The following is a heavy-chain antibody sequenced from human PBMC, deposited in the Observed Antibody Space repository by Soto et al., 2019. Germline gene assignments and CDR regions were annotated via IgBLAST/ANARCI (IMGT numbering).Heavy chain of an antibody. V-gene: IGHV1-69*02. CDR2: IIPILGIA. J-gene: IGHJ1*01. CDR3: PSLSGSYEVYFQH. Sequence: QVQLVQSGAEVKKPGSSVKVSCKASGGTFSSYTISWVRQAPGQGLEWMGRIIPILGIANYAQKFQGRVTITADKSTSTAYMELSSLRSEDTAVYYCPSLSGSYEVYFQHWGQGTLVTVSS. D-gene: IGHD1-26*01. CDR1: GGTFSSYT.